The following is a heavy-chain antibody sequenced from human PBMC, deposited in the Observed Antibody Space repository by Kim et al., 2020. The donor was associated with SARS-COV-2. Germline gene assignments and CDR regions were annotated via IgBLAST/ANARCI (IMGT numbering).Heavy chain of an antibody. CDR1: GFTFSSYG. V-gene: IGHV3-23*01. Sequence: GGSLRLSCAASGFTFSSYGMSWVRQAPGKGLEWVSGISNTGGNTFYADSVKGRFIVSRDSSKSILYLQMNSLRAEDTAIYYCAKTRSSTCNVPCFYYYAMDVWGQGTTVTVSS. CDR3: AKTRSSTCNVPCFYYYAMDV. J-gene: IGHJ6*02. D-gene: IGHD2-8*01. CDR2: ISNTGGNT.